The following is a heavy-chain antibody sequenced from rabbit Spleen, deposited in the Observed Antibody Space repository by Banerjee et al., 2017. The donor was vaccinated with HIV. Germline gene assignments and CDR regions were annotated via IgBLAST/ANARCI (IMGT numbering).Heavy chain of an antibody. Sequence: QEQLEESGGGLVKPGGSLTLTCTASGFTLNSSYRICWVRQAPGKGLEWIACIYIGSSKTYYVSWAKGRFTITRSTSLDTVTPQMTSLTAADTATYFCARYSSGDNGYDLWGQGTLVTVS. CDR3: ARYSSGDNGYDL. D-gene: IGHD4-1*01. CDR2: IYIGSSKT. J-gene: IGHJ3*01. V-gene: IGHV1S45*01. CDR1: GFTLNSSYR.